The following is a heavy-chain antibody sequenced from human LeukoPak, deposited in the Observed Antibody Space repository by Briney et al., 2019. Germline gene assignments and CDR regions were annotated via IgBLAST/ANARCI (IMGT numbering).Heavy chain of an antibody. V-gene: IGHV1-24*01. CDR1: GYTLNELS. J-gene: IGHJ4*02. CDR2: FDPEDGET. CDR3: AGAEYYYDSRPFDY. D-gene: IGHD3-22*01. Sequence: GASVKVSCKVSGYTLNELSMHWVRQAPGKGLEWMGGFDPEDGETICAQKFQGRVTMTEDTSTDTAYMELSSLRSEDTAVYYCAGAEYYYDSRPFDYWGQATLVAVSS.